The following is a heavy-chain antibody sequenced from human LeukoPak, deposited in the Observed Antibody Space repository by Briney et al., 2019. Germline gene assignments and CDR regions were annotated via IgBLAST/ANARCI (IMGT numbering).Heavy chain of an antibody. J-gene: IGHJ4*02. Sequence: GGSLRLSCAASGFTFDDYTMHWVRQAPGKGLEWVSLISWDGGSTYYADSVKGRFTISRDNSKNSLYLQMNSLRTEDTALYYCAKDRAAAGAIDYWGQGTLVTVSS. CDR2: ISWDGGST. CDR1: GFTFDDYT. D-gene: IGHD6-13*01. V-gene: IGHV3-43*01. CDR3: AKDRAAAGAIDY.